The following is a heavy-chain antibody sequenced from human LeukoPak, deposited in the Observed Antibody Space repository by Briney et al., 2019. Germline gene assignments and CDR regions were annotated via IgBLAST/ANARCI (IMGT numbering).Heavy chain of an antibody. D-gene: IGHD2-21*02. J-gene: IGHJ4*02. CDR3: ARTYFSGDCYYSYFDY. Sequence: GESLKISCKGSGYRFTTYWIGWVRQMPGKGLEWMGIIYPGDSDTRYSPSFQGQVTISADKSGSTAYLQWSSLRASQTAMYYCARTYFSGDCYYSYFDYWGQGTLVTVSS. CDR1: GYRFTTYW. CDR2: IYPGDSDT. V-gene: IGHV5-51*01.